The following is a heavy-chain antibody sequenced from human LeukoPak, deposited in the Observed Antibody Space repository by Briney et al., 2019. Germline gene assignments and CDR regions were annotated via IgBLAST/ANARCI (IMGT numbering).Heavy chain of an antibody. CDR3: AKDKGGGYGNAGFDI. CDR2: LSYGGSNQ. J-gene: IGHJ3*02. Sequence: GGSLRLSCAASGFTFSSYGMHWVRQAPGKGLEWVAVLSYGGSNQYYADSVKGRFTNYRDNSKNTLYIQMNSLRAEDTAVYYCAKDKGGGYGNAGFDIWGRGTMVTGSS. CDR1: GFTFSSYG. D-gene: IGHD3-16*01. V-gene: IGHV3-30*18.